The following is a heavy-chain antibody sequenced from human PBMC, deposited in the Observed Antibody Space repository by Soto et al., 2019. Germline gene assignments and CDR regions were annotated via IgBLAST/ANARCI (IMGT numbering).Heavy chain of an antibody. Sequence: QVQLVESGGGVVQPGRSLRLSCAASGFTFSSYGMHWVRQAPGKGLEWVAVISYDGSNKYYADSVKGRFTISRDNSKNTLYLQMNSLRAEDTAVYYCATCSSTSCYHFDYWGQGTLVTVSS. CDR2: ISYDGSNK. D-gene: IGHD2-2*01. CDR3: ATCSSTSCYHFDY. V-gene: IGHV3-30*03. CDR1: GFTFSSYG. J-gene: IGHJ4*02.